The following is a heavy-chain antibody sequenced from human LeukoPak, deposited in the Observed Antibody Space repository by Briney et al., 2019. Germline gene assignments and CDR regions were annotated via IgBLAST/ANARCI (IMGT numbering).Heavy chain of an antibody. V-gene: IGHV4-4*07. J-gene: IGHJ6*03. Sequence: SETLSLTCTVSGGSISSYYWSWIRQPAGKGLEWIGRIYTSGSTNYNPSLKSRVTMSVDTSKNQFSLKLSSVTAADTAVYYCARVAAAAPPPYYDYYSMDVWGKGTTVTVSS. CDR1: GGSISSYY. CDR2: IYTSGST. D-gene: IGHD6-13*01. CDR3: ARVAAAAPPPYYDYYSMDV.